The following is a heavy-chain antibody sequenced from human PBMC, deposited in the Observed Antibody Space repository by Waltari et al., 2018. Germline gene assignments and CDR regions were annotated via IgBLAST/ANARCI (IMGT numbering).Heavy chain of an antibody. CDR3: AGYCSSTSCPGRY. CDR2: ISSCSSTR. V-gene: IGHV3-48*02. CDR1: GFNFSSYS. J-gene: IGHJ4*02. D-gene: IGHD2-2*01. Sequence: EVQLVESGGGLVQPGGYLRLSCAASGFNFSSYSMNWVSKAPGKGLRWVSYISSCSSTRYYADSVKGRFTISRDNAKNSLYLQMNSLRDEDTAVYYCAGYCSSTSCPGRYWGQGTLVTVSS.